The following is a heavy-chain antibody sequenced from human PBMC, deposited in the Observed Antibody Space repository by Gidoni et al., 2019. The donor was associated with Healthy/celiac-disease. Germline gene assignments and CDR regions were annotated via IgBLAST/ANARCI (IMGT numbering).Heavy chain of an antibody. V-gene: IGHV4-31*03. D-gene: IGHD3-3*01. CDR1: GCSISSGGYY. J-gene: IGHJ5*02. CDR2: IYYSGST. CDR3: ARVGGVAWFDP. Sequence: QVQLHESGPGLVQPSQTLSLTCTVSGCSISSGGYYWSWIRQHPGKGLAWIGYIYYSGSTYYNPSRKSRVTISVEKSKNQFSLKLSSVTAAETAVYYCARVGGVAWFDPWGQGTLVTVSS.